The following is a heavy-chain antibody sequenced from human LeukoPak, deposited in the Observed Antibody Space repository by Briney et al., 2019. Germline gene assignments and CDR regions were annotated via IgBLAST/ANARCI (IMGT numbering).Heavy chain of an antibody. D-gene: IGHD6-13*01. CDR1: GGSISSSNW. J-gene: IGHJ5*02. CDR2: IYHSGST. Sequence: SGTLSLTCAVSGGSISSSNWWSWVRQPPGKGLEWIGEIYHSGSTNYNPSLKSRLTISVDKSKNQFSLKLNSVTAADTAVYYCARMHRLSWYEGWFDPWGQGTLVTVSS. V-gene: IGHV4-4*02. CDR3: ARMHRLSWYEGWFDP.